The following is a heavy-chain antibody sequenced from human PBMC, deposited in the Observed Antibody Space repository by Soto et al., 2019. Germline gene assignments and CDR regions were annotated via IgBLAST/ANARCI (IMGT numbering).Heavy chain of an antibody. CDR2: IYYSGST. CDR3: ARVGGLAARTFDY. D-gene: IGHD6-6*01. J-gene: IGHJ4*02. Sequence: SETLSLTCTGSGGSISYFYWSWIRQPPGKGLEWICYIYYSGSTNYNPSLKSRVTISVDTSKNQFSLNLRSMSPADTAVYYCARVGGLAARTFDYWGPGTLVTVSS. CDR1: GGSISYFY. V-gene: IGHV4-59*01.